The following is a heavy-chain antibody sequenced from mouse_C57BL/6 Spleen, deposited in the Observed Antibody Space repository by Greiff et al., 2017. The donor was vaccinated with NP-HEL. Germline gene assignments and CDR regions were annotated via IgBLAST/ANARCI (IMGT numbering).Heavy chain of an antibody. CDR3: ARRYYGSHYYAMDY. J-gene: IGHJ4*01. CDR2: ISSGSSTI. CDR1: GFTFSDYG. V-gene: IGHV5-17*01. D-gene: IGHD1-1*01. Sequence: EVQGVESGGGLVKPGGSLKLSCAASGFTFSDYGMHWVRQAPEKGLEWVAYISSGSSTIYYADTVKGRFTISRDNAKNTLFLQMTSLRSEDTAMYYCARRYYGSHYYAMDYWGQGTSVTVSS.